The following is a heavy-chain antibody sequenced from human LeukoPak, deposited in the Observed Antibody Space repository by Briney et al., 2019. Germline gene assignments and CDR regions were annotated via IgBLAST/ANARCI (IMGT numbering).Heavy chain of an antibody. V-gene: IGHV4-61*01. Sequence: SETLSLTCTVSAYSISSAYYWGWTRQPPGKGLEWIGYIYYSGSTNYNPSLKSRVTISVDTSRNQFSLKLSSVTAADTAVYYCAGGTYSGSYFDYWGQGTLVTVSS. J-gene: IGHJ4*02. CDR2: IYYSGST. CDR3: AGGTYSGSYFDY. D-gene: IGHD1-26*01. CDR1: AYSISSAYY.